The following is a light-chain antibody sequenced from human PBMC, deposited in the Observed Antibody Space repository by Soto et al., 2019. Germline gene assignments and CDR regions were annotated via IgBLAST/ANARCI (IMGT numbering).Light chain of an antibody. CDR1: NIASKS. CDR3: QVWDISSDQYL. CDR2: DDS. V-gene: IGLV3-21*02. Sequence: SYELTQPPSVSVAPGQTARITCGGNNIASKSVHWYRQRPGQAPVLVLYDDSNRPSGIPARFSGSNSGSTATLTISSVEAGDEADYFCQVWDISSDQYLFGAGTKVTVL. J-gene: IGLJ1*01.